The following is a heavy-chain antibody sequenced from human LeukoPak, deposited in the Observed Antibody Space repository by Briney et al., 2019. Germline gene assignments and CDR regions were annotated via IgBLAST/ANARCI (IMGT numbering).Heavy chain of an antibody. CDR3: ARDPRLSYYDSSGYSVYFDY. CDR2: ISYDGSNK. J-gene: IGHJ4*02. V-gene: IGHV3-30-3*01. CDR1: GFTFSSYA. Sequence: PGGSLRLSCAASGFTFSSYAMHWVRQAPGKGLEWVAVISYDGSNKYYADSVKGRFTISRDNSKNTLYLQINSLRAEDTAVYYCARDPRLSYYDSSGYSVYFDYWGQGTLVTVSS. D-gene: IGHD3-22*01.